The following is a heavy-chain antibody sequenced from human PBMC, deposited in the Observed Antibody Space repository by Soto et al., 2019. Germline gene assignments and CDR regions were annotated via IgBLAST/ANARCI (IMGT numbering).Heavy chain of an antibody. J-gene: IGHJ4*02. D-gene: IGHD3-9*01. CDR3: AREHDVLTGYSFDY. V-gene: IGHV3-48*04. Sequence: AWGVLRVSWAAAWVKCGNLCGHRVLPAPGKGLEWVSYISGGGTTTYYADSVKGRFTISRDDAKNSLHLQMNSLQAEDTAVYYCAREHDVLTGYSFDYWGQGTLVTVSS. CDR2: ISGGGTTT. CDR1: WVKCGNLC.